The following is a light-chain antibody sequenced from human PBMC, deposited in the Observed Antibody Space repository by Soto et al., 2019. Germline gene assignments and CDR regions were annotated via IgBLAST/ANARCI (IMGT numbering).Light chain of an antibody. V-gene: IGKV1-5*03. CDR1: QNINMW. Sequence: DIQMTQSPSTLSASVGDRVTITCRASQNINMWLSWYQQKPVKAPKLLIYKTSILENGVPSRFSGSGSGTDFTLTISSLQAEDVAVYYCQQYYSTPTFGQGTKVDIK. CDR3: QQYYSTPT. J-gene: IGKJ1*01. CDR2: KTS.